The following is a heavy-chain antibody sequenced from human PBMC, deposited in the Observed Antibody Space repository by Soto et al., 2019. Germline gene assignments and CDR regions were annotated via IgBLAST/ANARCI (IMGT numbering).Heavy chain of an antibody. CDR3: ARNVLRFLEWPSPGGGFDP. CDR1: GYTFTSYG. J-gene: IGHJ5*02. Sequence: QVQLVQSGAEVKKPGASVKVSCKASGYTFTSYGISWVRQAPGQGLEWMGWISAYNGNTNYAQKLQGRVTMTTDTSTSTAYMGLRSLRSDDTAVYYCARNVLRFLEWPSPGGGFDPWGQGTLVTVSS. D-gene: IGHD3-3*01. CDR2: ISAYNGNT. V-gene: IGHV1-18*01.